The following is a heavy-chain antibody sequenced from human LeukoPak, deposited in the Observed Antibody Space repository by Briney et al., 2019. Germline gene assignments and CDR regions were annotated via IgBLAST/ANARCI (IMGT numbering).Heavy chain of an antibody. CDR3: ARGAYYYGSGSYFPPYYFDY. V-gene: IGHV4-34*01. J-gene: IGHJ4*02. Sequence: SETLSLTCAVYGGSFSGYYWSWIRQPPGKGLEWIGEINHSGSTNYNPSLKSRVTISVDTSKNQFSLKLSSVTAADTAVYYCARGAYYYGSGSYFPPYYFDYWGQGTLVTVSS. CDR1: GGSFSGYY. CDR2: INHSGST. D-gene: IGHD3-10*01.